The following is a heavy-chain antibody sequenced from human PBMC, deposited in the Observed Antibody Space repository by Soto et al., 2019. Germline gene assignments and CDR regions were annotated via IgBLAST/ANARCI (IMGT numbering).Heavy chain of an antibody. Sequence: GGSLRLSCAASGFTFSSYGMHWVRQAPGKGLEWVAVIWYDGSNKYYADSVKGRFTIPRDNSKNTLYLQMNSLRAEDTAVYYCARDGELGITMVRGAEDFDYWGQGTLVTVSS. V-gene: IGHV3-33*01. CDR1: GFTFSSYG. CDR2: IWYDGSNK. CDR3: ARDGELGITMVRGAEDFDY. D-gene: IGHD3-10*01. J-gene: IGHJ4*02.